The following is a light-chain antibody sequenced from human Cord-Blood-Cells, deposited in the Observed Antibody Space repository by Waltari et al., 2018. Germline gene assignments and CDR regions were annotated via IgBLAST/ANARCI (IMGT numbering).Light chain of an antibody. CDR2: DAS. Sequence: EIVLTQSPATLSLSPGERATLSCRASQSVSSYLAWYQQKPGQAPRLLIYDASNSATGIPARFSGSGSGTDFTLTISSLEPEDFAVYYWQQRSNWPQTFGQGTKVEIK. V-gene: IGKV3-11*01. CDR1: QSVSSY. J-gene: IGKJ1*01. CDR3: QQRSNWPQT.